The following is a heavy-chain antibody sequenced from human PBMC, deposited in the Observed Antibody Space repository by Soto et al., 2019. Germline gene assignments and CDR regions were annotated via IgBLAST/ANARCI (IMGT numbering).Heavy chain of an antibody. CDR3: VKDESINWYSGHFRH. J-gene: IGHJ1*01. Sequence: SLRLSCAASGFTFDDYAMHWVRQVPGKGLEWVSGINWNSGSIGYGDSVKGRFAISRDNAKNSLHLQMNSLSAEDTAFYYCVKDESINWYSGHFRHWGQGTMVTVSS. CDR1: GFTFDDYA. V-gene: IGHV3-9*01. CDR2: INWNSGSI. D-gene: IGHD6-13*01.